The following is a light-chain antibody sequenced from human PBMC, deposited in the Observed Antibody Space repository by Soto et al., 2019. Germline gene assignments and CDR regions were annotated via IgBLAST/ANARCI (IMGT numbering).Light chain of an antibody. CDR1: QSVTNS. J-gene: IGKJ1*01. CDR2: HAS. CDR3: QQRRP. Sequence: EIVLTQSPAILSLSPGERATLSCRASQSVTNSLAWYQQKPGQAPRLLIYHASNRATGVPARFSGSGSGTDFTLTISSLEPADFAVYYCQQRRPFGQGTKVDIK. V-gene: IGKV3-11*01.